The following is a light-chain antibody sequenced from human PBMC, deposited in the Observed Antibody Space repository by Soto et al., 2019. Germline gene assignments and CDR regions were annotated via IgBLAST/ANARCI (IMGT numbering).Light chain of an antibody. CDR2: GAS. CDR3: QQSGSSPWT. CDR1: QSVSSSY. J-gene: IGKJ1*01. V-gene: IGKV3-20*01. Sequence: EIVLTQSPGTLSLSPGERATLSCRASQSVSSSYLAWYQQKPGQAPRLLIYGASSRATGIPDRFSGSGSGTDFTLTISRLEPEDFAVYYCQQSGSSPWTCRQGTKVEIK.